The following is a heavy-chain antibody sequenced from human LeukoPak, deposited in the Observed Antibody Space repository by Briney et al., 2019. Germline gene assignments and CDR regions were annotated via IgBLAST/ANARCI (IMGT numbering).Heavy chain of an antibody. V-gene: IGHV3-66*02. Sequence: GGSLRLSCAASGFTVSSNYMSWVRQAPGKGLEWVSVIYSGGSTYYADSVKGRLTISRDNSKNTLYLQMNSLRAEDTAVYYCARDRLLNYYFDYWGQGTLVTVSS. CDR1: GFTVSSNY. CDR3: ARDRLLNYYFDY. J-gene: IGHJ4*02. CDR2: IYSGGST.